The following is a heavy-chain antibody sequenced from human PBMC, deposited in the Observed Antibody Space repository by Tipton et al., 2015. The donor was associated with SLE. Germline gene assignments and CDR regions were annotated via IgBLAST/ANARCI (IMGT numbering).Heavy chain of an antibody. CDR3: ARRTNARTFDI. Sequence: TLSLTCTVSGGSISSGGYYWSWIRQHPGKGLEWIGYIYYSGSTYYNPSLKSRVTISVDTSKNQFSLKLSSVTAAGTAVYYCARRTNARTFDIWGQGTMVTVSS. D-gene: IGHD2-8*01. CDR2: IYYSGST. J-gene: IGHJ3*02. CDR1: GGSISSGGYY. V-gene: IGHV4-31*03.